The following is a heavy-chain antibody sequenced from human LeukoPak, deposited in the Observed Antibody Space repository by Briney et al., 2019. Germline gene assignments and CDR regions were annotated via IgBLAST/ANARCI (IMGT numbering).Heavy chain of an antibody. CDR2: ISYDGSNK. D-gene: IGHD3-10*01. CDR3: AKGTTMVRSGAPFDY. J-gene: IGHJ4*02. V-gene: IGHV3-30*04. Sequence: PGGSLRLSCAAARFTFSSYAMHWVRQAPGKGLEWVAVISYDGSNKYYADSVKGRFTISRDNSKNTLYLQMNSLRAEDTAVYYCAKGTTMVRSGAPFDYWGQGTLVTVSS. CDR1: RFTFSSYA.